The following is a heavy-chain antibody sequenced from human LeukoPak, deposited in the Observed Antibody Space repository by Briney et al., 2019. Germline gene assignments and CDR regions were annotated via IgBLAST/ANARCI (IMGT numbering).Heavy chain of an antibody. V-gene: IGHV3-23*01. J-gene: IGHJ4*02. CDR3: AKECDYSPGHKFDL. Sequence: GGSPRLSCAASGFTFNNYLMSWVRQAPGKGLEWVSVLFTGGGRTLYADSVKGRFTISGDTSRTTLYLQMNSLRAEDTAVYYCAKECDYSPGHKFDLWGQGTLVTVSS. CDR1: GFTFNNYL. D-gene: IGHD3-10*01. CDR2: LFTGGGRT.